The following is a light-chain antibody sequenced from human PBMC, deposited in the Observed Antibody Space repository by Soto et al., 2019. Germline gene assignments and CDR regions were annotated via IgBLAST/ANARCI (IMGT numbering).Light chain of an antibody. CDR2: DAS. CDR1: QSVRFF. V-gene: IGKV3-11*01. J-gene: IGKJ2*01. Sequence: EVVLTQSPATLSLSPGERATLSCRASQSVRFFLAWYQQKPGQAPRLLIYDASNRATGIPARFSGGGSGTGFTFTIDSLEPEDFAVYYGQQRSAWPYTFGQGTKLEIK. CDR3: QQRSAWPYT.